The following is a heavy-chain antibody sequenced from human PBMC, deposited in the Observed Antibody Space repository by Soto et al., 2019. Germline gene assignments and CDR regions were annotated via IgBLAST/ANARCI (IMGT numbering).Heavy chain of an antibody. Sequence: ASVKVSFKASGYTFTSYAMHWVRPAPGQRLEWMGWSNAGNGNTKYSQKFQGRVTITRDTSSSTAYMELSRLRAEETDVYYCAREQILGDWSRTSCEYFQHWGQGTLVTVSS. J-gene: IGHJ1*01. D-gene: IGHD2-2*01. V-gene: IGHV1-3*01. CDR3: AREQILGDWSRTSCEYFQH. CDR2: SNAGNGNT. CDR1: GYTFTSYA.